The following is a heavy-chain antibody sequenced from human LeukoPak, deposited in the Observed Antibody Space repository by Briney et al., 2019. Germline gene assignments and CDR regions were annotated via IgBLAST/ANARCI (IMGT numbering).Heavy chain of an antibody. CDR3: ARQGEAGLVPFFDY. Sequence: SETLSLTCTVSGGSISSSSYYWGWIRQPPGKGLEWIGSIYYSGSTYYNSSLKSRVTISVDTSKNQFSLKLSSVTAADTAVYYCARQGEAGLVPFFDYWGQGTLVTVSS. D-gene: IGHD3-10*01. V-gene: IGHV4-39*01. J-gene: IGHJ4*02. CDR2: IYYSGST. CDR1: GGSISSSSYY.